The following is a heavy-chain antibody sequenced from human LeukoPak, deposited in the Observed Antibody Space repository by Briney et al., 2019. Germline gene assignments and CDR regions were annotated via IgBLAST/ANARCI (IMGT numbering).Heavy chain of an antibody. CDR3: ATRRGPLRYFDWLLYRDYYYYYYMDV. CDR2: ISYDGSNK. Sequence: GGSLRLSCAASGFTFSSYWMSWVRQAPGKGLEWVAVISYDGSNKYYADSVKGRFTISRDNSKNTLYLQMNSLRAEDTAVYYCATRRGPLRYFDWLLYRDYYYYYYMDVWGKGTTVTISS. V-gene: IGHV3-30*14. D-gene: IGHD3-9*01. J-gene: IGHJ6*03. CDR1: GFTFSSYW.